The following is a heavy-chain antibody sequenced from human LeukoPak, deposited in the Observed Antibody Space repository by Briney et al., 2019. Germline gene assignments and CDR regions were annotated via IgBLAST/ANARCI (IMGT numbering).Heavy chain of an antibody. CDR2: INHSGST. CDR1: GGSFSGYY. J-gene: IGHJ5*02. CDR3: ARGGYNWNFPRVAWLDP. Sequence: SETLSLTCAVYGGSFSGYYWSWIRQPPGKGLEWIGEINHSGSTSYNPSLKSRVTISLDTSKNQFSLTLSSVTAADTAVYYCARGGYNWNFPRVAWLDPWGQGTLVTVSS. D-gene: IGHD1-7*01. V-gene: IGHV4-34*01.